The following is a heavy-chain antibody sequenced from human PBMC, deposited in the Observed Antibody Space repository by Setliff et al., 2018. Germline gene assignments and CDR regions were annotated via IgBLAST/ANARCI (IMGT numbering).Heavy chain of an antibody. D-gene: IGHD3-22*01. V-gene: IGHV4-61*09. CDR2: VHPDGST. J-gene: IGHJ6*03. CDR1: GGSLSADYY. Sequence: PSETLSLTCTVSGGSLSADYYWSWIRQPAGKGLEWIGHVHPDGSTNYNPSLYSRLIISVDTSKNQFSLKLSSVTAADTAVYCCARWRVRDSGYYPRLSYMDVWGKGTTVTVSS. CDR3: ARWRVRDSGYYPRLSYMDV.